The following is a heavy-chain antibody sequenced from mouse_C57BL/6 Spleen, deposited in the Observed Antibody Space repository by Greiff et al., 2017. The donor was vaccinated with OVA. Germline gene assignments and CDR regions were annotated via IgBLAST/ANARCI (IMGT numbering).Heavy chain of an antibody. CDR3: ARGSNYFDY. CDR1: GYTFTSYW. D-gene: IGHD5-1*01. Sequence: QVQLQQPGAELVKPGASVKLSCKASGYTFTSYWMQWVKQRPGQGLEWIGDIDPPDSDPNYNQKFKGKATLTVDTSSSTAYMQLSSLTSEDSAVYYCARGSNYFDYWGQGTTLTVSS. CDR2: IDPPDSDP. V-gene: IGHV1-50*01. J-gene: IGHJ2*01.